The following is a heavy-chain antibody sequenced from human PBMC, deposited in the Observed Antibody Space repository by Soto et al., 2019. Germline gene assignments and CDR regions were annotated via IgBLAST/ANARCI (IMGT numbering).Heavy chain of an antibody. J-gene: IGHJ4*02. D-gene: IGHD2-15*01. CDR1: GFTFSSYA. Sequence: AGGSLRLSCAASGFTFSSYAMSRVRQAPGKGLEWVSVISGSGGSTYYADSVKGRFTISRDNSKNTLYLQMNSLRVEDTAVYYCAKLDTVVVVAATHDKWGQGTLVTVSS. CDR2: ISGSGGST. V-gene: IGHV3-23*01. CDR3: AKLDTVVVVAATHDK.